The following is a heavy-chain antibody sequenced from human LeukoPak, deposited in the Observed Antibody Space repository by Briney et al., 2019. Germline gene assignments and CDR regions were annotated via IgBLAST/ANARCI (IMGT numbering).Heavy chain of an antibody. D-gene: IGHD6-13*01. Sequence: GRSLRLSCAASGFTFSSYAMHWVRQAPGKGLEWVAVISYDGSNKYYADSVKGRFTISRDNSKNTVYLQMNSLRAEDTAVYYCARIGQYSRSWYLGYFDYWGQGTLVTVSS. CDR1: GFTFSSYA. V-gene: IGHV3-30-3*01. CDR2: ISYDGSNK. CDR3: ARIGQYSRSWYLGYFDY. J-gene: IGHJ4*02.